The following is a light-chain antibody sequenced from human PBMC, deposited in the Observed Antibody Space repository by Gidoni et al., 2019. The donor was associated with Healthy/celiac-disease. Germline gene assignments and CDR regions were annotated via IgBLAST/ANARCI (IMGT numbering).Light chain of an antibody. CDR1: QSVSSN. CDR3: QQYNNWPPLT. J-gene: IGKJ4*01. CDR2: GAS. V-gene: IGKV3-15*01. Sequence: EIVMTQSLATLSLSPGERATLSCRASQSVSSNLARYQQKPGQAPRLLIYGASTRATGIPARFSGSGSGTEFTLTISSLQSEDFAVYYCQQYNNWPPLTFGGGTKVEIK.